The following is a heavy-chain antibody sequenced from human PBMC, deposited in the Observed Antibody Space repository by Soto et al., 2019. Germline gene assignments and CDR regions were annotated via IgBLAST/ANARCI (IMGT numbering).Heavy chain of an antibody. V-gene: IGHV4-34*01. Sequence: SETLSLTCAVYGGSFSGYYWSWIRQPPGKGLEWIGDINHSGSTNYNPSLKSRVTISFETSKNQFSLKLISVTAADTAVYYCARGSKTYGSGSYYYMDVWGKGTTVTVSS. CDR2: INHSGST. CDR3: ARGSKTYGSGSYYYMDV. D-gene: IGHD3-10*01. J-gene: IGHJ6*03. CDR1: GGSFSGYY.